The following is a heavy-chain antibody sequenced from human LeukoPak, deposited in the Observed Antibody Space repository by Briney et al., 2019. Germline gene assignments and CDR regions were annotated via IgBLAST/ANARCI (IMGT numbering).Heavy chain of an antibody. V-gene: IGHV1-3*01. D-gene: IGHD2-2*01. J-gene: IGHJ5*02. CDR1: GYTFTSYA. CDR3: ARDEVGYCSSTSCYAEVYNWFDP. Sequence: ASVKVSCKASGYTFTSYAMHWVRQAPGQRLEWMGWINAGNSNTKYSQKFQGRVTITRDTSASTAYMELSSLRSEDTAVYYCARDEVGYCSSTSCYAEVYNWFDPWGQGTLVTVSS. CDR2: INAGNSNT.